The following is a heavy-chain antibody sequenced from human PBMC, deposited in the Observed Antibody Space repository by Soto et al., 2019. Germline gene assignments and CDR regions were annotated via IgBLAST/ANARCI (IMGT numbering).Heavy chain of an antibody. D-gene: IGHD3-10*01. Sequence: GGSLRLSCAASGFTFSSYAMHWVRQASGKGLEWVAVISYDGSNKYYADSVKGRFTISRDNSKNTLYLQMNSLKAEDTAVYYCARDRTRKGITKGAFDIWGQGTMVTV. V-gene: IGHV3-30-3*01. CDR3: ARDRTRKGITKGAFDI. CDR1: GFTFSSYA. J-gene: IGHJ3*02. CDR2: ISYDGSNK.